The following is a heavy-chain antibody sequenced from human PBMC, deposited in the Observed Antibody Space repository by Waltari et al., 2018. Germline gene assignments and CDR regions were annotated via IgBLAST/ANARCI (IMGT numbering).Heavy chain of an antibody. CDR2: RKQDGSEK. CDR3: ATSGRHSGNF. D-gene: IGHD1-26*01. CDR1: GFTFSAYW. J-gene: IGHJ4*02. V-gene: IGHV3-7*03. Sequence: EVQPVESGGGLVQPGGSLRLSCAASGFTFSAYWMSGVRQAPGKGLEWVANRKQDGSEKYYVDSVKGRFTIARDNAKNSLYLQMNSLRAEDTAVYYCATSGRHSGNFWGQGTLVTVSS.